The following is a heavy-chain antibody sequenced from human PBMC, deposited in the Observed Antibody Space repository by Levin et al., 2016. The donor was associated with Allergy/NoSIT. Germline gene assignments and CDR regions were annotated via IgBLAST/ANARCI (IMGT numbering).Heavy chain of an antibody. CDR1: GYTFTSYA. D-gene: IGHD3-9*01. CDR2: INPGNGNT. CDR3: ARDQLDLSTHYYLHY. J-gene: IGHJ4*02. V-gene: IGHV1-3*01. Sequence: ASVKVSCKASGYTFTSYAIYWVRQAPGQRLEWMGWINPGNGNTKYSQKFQGRVTITGDTSASTAYMELSSLRSEDTAVYYCARDQLDLSTHYYLHYWGQGTLVTVSS.